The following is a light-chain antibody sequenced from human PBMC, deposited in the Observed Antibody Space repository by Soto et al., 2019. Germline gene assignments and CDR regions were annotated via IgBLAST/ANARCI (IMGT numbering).Light chain of an antibody. Sequence: IPFPQSPSSLSASVGDRVTITCRASQGISSYLAWYQQKPGKAPKLLIYAASTLQSGVPSRFSGSGSGTDFTLTISSLQTEELATYYCQQLESYPSTFGGGTKVDIK. V-gene: IGKV1-9*01. CDR2: AAS. CDR1: QGISSY. CDR3: QQLESYPST. J-gene: IGKJ4*01.